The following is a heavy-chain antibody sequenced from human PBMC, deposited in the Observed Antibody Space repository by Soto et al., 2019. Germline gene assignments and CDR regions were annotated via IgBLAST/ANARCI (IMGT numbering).Heavy chain of an antibody. CDR2: ISYDGSNK. Sequence: QVQLVESGGGVVQPGRSLRLSCAASGFTFSSYAMHWVRQAPGKGLEWVAVISYDGSNKYYADSVKGRFTISRDNSKNTLYLQMNSLRAEDTAVYYCARGRGQWLVGAQLGDYWGQGTLVTVSS. J-gene: IGHJ4*02. CDR3: ARGRGQWLVGAQLGDY. D-gene: IGHD6-19*01. CDR1: GFTFSSYA. V-gene: IGHV3-30-3*01.